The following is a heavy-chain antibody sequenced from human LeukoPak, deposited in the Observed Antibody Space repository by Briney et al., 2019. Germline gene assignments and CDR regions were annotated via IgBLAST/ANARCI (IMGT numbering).Heavy chain of an antibody. J-gene: IGHJ4*02. Sequence: ASETLSLTCTVSGGSISSYYWSWIRQPPGKGLEWIGYFYNSGRSTYNPSLKSRVTISVDTSKNQFSLKLSSVTAADTAVYYCARARGDYDFWSGYHGAAFDYWGQGTLVTVSS. CDR1: GGSISSYY. CDR2: FYNSGRS. CDR3: ARARGDYDFWSGYHGAAFDY. D-gene: IGHD3-3*01. V-gene: IGHV4-59*01.